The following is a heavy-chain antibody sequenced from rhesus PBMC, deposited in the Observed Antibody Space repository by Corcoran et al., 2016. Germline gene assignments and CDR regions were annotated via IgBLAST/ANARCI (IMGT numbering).Heavy chain of an antibody. Sequence: QVQLQESGPGLVKPSETLSRTCAVAGGPRGDKYEWNWIRKPPERGLGWIGNIHGNNATTYYNSSLNSRVSISKDTSKNQFFLNLGSVTAADTAVYYCTGGISYWGQGVLVTVSS. CDR1: GGPRGDKYE. V-gene: IGHV4S9*01. J-gene: IGHJ4*01. D-gene: IGHD3-3*01. CDR2: IHGNNATT. CDR3: TGGISY.